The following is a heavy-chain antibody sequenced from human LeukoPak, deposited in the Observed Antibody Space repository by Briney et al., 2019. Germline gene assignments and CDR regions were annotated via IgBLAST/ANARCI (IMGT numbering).Heavy chain of an antibody. Sequence: SETLSLTCTVSGGSISSYYWSWIRQPPGKGLEWIGYIYYSGSTYYNPSLKSRVTISVDTSKNQFSLKLSSVTAADTAVYYCARHVVLLWFGELREFDYWGQGTLVTVSS. D-gene: IGHD3-10*01. CDR1: GGSISSYY. J-gene: IGHJ4*02. V-gene: IGHV4-59*08. CDR3: ARHVVLLWFGELREFDY. CDR2: IYYSGST.